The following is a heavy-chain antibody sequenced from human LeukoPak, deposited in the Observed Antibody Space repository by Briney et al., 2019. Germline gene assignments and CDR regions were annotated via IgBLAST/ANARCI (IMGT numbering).Heavy chain of an antibody. Sequence: PGGSLRLSCAASGFTFSSFAVSWVRQPPGKGLQWVSAISGSGGSTYYADSVKGRFTISRDNSKNTLFLQMNSLRVEDTAVYYCAKSDRSSWSRNWFDPWGQGTLVTVS. CDR2: ISGSGGST. J-gene: IGHJ5*02. D-gene: IGHD6-13*01. V-gene: IGHV3-23*01. CDR3: AKSDRSSWSRNWFDP. CDR1: GFTFSSFA.